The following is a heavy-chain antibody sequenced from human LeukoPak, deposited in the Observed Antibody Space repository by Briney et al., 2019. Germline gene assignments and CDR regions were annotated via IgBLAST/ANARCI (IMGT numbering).Heavy chain of an antibody. Sequence: PSETLSLTCTVSGGSISSSSYYWGWIRQPPGKGLEWIGSIYYSGSTYYNPSLKSRVTISVDTSKNQFSLKLSSVTAADTAVYYCARLRRWSDGYYYYMDVWGKGTTVTVSS. V-gene: IGHV4-39*07. D-gene: IGHD6-13*01. J-gene: IGHJ6*03. CDR2: IYYSGST. CDR3: ARLRRWSDGYYYYMDV. CDR1: GGSISSSSYY.